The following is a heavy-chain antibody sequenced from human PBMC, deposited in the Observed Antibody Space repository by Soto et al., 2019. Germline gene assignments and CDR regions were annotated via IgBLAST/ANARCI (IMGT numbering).Heavy chain of an antibody. CDR3: GRSTGQQFDP. CDR1: SGSINNYF. CDR2: IYSTGGT. J-gene: IGHJ5*02. V-gene: IGHV4-59*01. D-gene: IGHD6-13*01. Sequence: SETLSLTRPVSSGSINNYFWNWVRQPPGKGLEWIGYIYSTGGTQYNPSLKSRVTISLDTSNNHFSLKLSSVTVADTAVYYCGRSTGQQFDPWGQGTLVTVSS.